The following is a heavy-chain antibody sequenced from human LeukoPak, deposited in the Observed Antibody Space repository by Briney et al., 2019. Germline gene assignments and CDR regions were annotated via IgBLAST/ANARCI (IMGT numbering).Heavy chain of an antibody. V-gene: IGHV4-59*01. J-gene: IGHJ5*02. CDR1: GGSISGYY. Sequence: SETLSLTCTVSGGSISGYYWSWIRQPPGKGLEWIGYIYYSGSTNYNPSLKSRVTISVDTSKNQFSLKLSSVTAADTAVYYCARTLGYSKGKNWFDPWGQGTLVTVSS. D-gene: IGHD6-13*01. CDR2: IYYSGST. CDR3: ARTLGYSKGKNWFDP.